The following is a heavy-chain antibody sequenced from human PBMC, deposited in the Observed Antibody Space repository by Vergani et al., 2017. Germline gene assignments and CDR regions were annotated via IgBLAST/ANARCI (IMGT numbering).Heavy chain of an antibody. J-gene: IGHJ4*02. V-gene: IGHV1-8*02. D-gene: IGHD2-2*01. CDR1: GYTFTSYD. CDR2: MNPNSGNT. CDR3: ARGGGYCSSTSCYDY. Sequence: VQLLESGGGLVQPGGSLRLSCKASGYTFTSYDINWVRQATGQGLEWMGWMNPNSGNTGYAQKFQGRVTMTRNTSISTAYMELSSLRSEDTAVYYCARGGGYCSSTSCYDYWGQGTLVTVSS.